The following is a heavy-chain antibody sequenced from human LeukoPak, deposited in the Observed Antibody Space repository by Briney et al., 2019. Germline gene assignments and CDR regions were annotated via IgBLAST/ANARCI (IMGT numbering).Heavy chain of an antibody. V-gene: IGHV1-69*04. CDR1: RGTFSSYA. Sequence: SVKVSCKASRGTFSSYAISWVRQAAGQGLEWMGRIIPILGIANYAQKFQGRVTITADKSTSTAYMELSSLRSEDTAVYYCARAVDIVATIETTAFDIWGQGTMVTVSS. CDR2: IIPILGIA. J-gene: IGHJ3*02. D-gene: IGHD5-12*01. CDR3: ARAVDIVATIETTAFDI.